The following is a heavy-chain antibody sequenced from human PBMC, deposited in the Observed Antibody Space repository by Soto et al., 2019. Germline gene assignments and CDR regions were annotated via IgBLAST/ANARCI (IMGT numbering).Heavy chain of an antibody. CDR1: GYIFSNYG. Sequence: QIQLVESGAEVKKPGASARVSCKASGYIFSNYGISWMRQVPGQGLEWMGWVSAYNGKSNYTQKFQGRVTMTTDTATHTAYMELRSLRSDDTAAYYCARASRIGVGTSSYCGQGTLVTVSS. J-gene: IGHJ4*02. V-gene: IGHV1-18*01. CDR2: VSAYNGKS. D-gene: IGHD3-22*01. CDR3: ARASRIGVGTSSY.